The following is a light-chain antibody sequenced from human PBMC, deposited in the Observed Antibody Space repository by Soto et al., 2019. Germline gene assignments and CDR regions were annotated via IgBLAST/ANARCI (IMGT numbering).Light chain of an antibody. CDR1: QTISRY. CDR2: AAS. CDR3: QQSYSTRYT. Sequence: DIQMTQSPSSLSASEGDRVTITCRASQTISRYLNWYQQKPGKAPKILMYAASNLQSGVPSRFSGGGSGTDFNLTISSLQPGDSATYYCQQSYSTRYTFGQGTKLEIK. J-gene: IGKJ2*01. V-gene: IGKV1-39*01.